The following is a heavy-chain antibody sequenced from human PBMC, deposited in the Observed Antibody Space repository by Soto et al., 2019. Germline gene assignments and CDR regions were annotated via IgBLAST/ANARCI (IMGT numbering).Heavy chain of an antibody. CDR3: ARGLVGTSADY. J-gene: IGHJ4*02. V-gene: IGHV4-34*01. Sequence: SETLSLTCAVYGGSFSGYYWSWIRQPPGKGLEWIGEINHSGSTNYTPSLKSRVTISVDTSKNQFSLKLSSVTAADTAVYHCARGLVGTSADYWGQRSLVTVSS. D-gene: IGHD1-26*01. CDR1: GGSFSGYY. CDR2: INHSGST.